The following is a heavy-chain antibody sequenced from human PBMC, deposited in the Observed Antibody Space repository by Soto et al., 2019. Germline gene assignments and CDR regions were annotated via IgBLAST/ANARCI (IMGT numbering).Heavy chain of an antibody. CDR1: GYIFVNYG. CDR2: ISPYTGDT. V-gene: IGHV1-18*01. D-gene: IGHD3-16*01. J-gene: IGHJ6*02. Sequence: QVQLVQSGDEMKKPGASVRVSCKASGYIFVNYGIAWVRQAPGQGLEWMGWISPYTGDTHSASKVQGRLTMTTDTXXSTAYMDLGSPTSDDTAVYYCAMVDNYVTPTPQDVWGQGTTVTVSS. CDR3: AMVDNYVTPTPQDV.